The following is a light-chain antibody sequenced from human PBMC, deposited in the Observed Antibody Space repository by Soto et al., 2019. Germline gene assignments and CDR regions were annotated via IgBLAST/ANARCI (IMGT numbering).Light chain of an antibody. CDR3: QQRTDRPPWT. V-gene: IGKV3-11*01. J-gene: IGKJ1*01. CDR2: DAS. CDR1: QSVSSY. Sequence: EIVLTQSPATLSLSPGERATLSYRTSQSVSSYLAWYQQKPGQAPRLLIYDASNRATGIPARFSGSGSGTDFTLTISSLEPEDFAVYYCQQRTDRPPWTFGQGTKVESK.